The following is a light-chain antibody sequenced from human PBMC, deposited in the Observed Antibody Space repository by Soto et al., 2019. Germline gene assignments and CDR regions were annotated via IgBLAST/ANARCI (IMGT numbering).Light chain of an antibody. Sequence: EIVLTQSPATLSLSPGERATLSCRASQSVSSYLAWYQQKPGQAPRLLIYDASNRATGIPARFSGGASGTDFTLTISSLEPEDFAVYYCQQRSNWITFGQGTRLEIK. CDR2: DAS. V-gene: IGKV3-11*01. CDR1: QSVSSY. CDR3: QQRSNWIT. J-gene: IGKJ5*01.